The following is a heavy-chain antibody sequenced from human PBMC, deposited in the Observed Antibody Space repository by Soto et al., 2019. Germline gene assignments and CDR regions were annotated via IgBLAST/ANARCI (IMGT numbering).Heavy chain of an antibody. V-gene: IGHV3-30*18. Sequence: QVQLVESGGGVVQPGRSLRLSCAASGFTFNSYGIHWVRQAPGKGLEWVAVISHDGSKTNYADSVKGRVTISRDNSKDXXYLQMNSLRAEDTAVYYCAKDTYYSASGGYYVFDSWGQGTLVTVSS. CDR1: GFTFNSYG. D-gene: IGHD3-22*01. CDR2: ISHDGSKT. CDR3: AKDTYYSASGGYYVFDS. J-gene: IGHJ4*02.